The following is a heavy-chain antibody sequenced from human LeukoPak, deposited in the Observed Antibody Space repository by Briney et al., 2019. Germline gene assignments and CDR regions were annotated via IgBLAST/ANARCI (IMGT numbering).Heavy chain of an antibody. CDR2: IYYTGST. Sequence: SETLSLTCTVSGGSISSSSYCWGWIRQPPGKGLEWIASIYYTGSTYYNPSLKSRVTISVDTSKNQFSLKLTSVTAADTAVYYCGRRPRSTWNYRRGDYWGQGTLVTVSS. CDR1: GGSISSSSYC. V-gene: IGHV4-39*01. CDR3: GRRPRSTWNYRRGDY. D-gene: IGHD1-7*01. J-gene: IGHJ4*02.